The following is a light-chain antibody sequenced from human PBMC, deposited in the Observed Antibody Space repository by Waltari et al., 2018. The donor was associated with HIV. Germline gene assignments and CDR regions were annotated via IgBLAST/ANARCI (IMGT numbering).Light chain of an antibody. Sequence: DIQMTQSPFFVSASVGDRVTITCRASQASSSWLTWYPQRPGAAPNLLIYASSTLQSGVPTRFSGSRSGTNFTLTISSLQPEDFATYYCQQADGIPWTFGQGTKVEMK. V-gene: IGKV1-12*01. J-gene: IGKJ1*01. CDR2: ASS. CDR3: QQADGIPWT. CDR1: QASSSW.